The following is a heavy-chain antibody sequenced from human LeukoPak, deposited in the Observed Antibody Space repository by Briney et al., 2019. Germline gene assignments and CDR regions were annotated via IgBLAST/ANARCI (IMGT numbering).Heavy chain of an antibody. J-gene: IGHJ2*01. CDR3: ARSELGMDWYFDL. D-gene: IGHD7-27*01. CDR2: ISAYNGNT. Sequence: GASVKLSCEASGYTFSSYGMSWVRQAPGKGLEWMGWISAYNGNTNYAQKLQGRVTMTTDTSTSTAYMELRSLRSDDTAVYYCARSELGMDWYFDLWGRGTLVTVSS. V-gene: IGHV1-18*01. CDR1: GYTFSSYG.